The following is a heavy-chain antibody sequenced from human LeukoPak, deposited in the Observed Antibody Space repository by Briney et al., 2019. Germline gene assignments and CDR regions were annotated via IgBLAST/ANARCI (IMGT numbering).Heavy chain of an antibody. Sequence: GGSLRLSCAASGFTFSSYSMNWVRQAPGKGLEWVSYISSSSSTIYYADSVKGRFTISRDNAKNSLYLQMNSLRAEDTAVYYCARDGVSGIAVAGGDYWGQGTLVTVSS. D-gene: IGHD6-19*01. CDR3: ARDGVSGIAVAGGDY. CDR2: ISSSSSTI. CDR1: GFTFSSYS. J-gene: IGHJ4*02. V-gene: IGHV3-48*04.